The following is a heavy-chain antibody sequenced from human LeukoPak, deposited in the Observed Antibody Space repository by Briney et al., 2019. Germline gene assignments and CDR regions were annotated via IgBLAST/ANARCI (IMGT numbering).Heavy chain of an antibody. J-gene: IGHJ6*03. CDR1: GGSISSGSYY. V-gene: IGHV4-61*02. D-gene: IGHD3-16*01. CDR2: IYTSGST. CDR3: ARETSQKGAHYMDV. Sequence: PSETLSLTCTVSGGSISSGSYYWSWIRQPAGKGLEWIGRIYTSGSTNYNPSLKSRATISVDTSKNQFSLKLSSVTAADAAVYYCARETSQKGAHYMDVWGKGTTVTISS.